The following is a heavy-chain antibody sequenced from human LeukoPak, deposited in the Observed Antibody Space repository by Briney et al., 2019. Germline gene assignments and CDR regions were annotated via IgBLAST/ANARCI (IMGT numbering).Heavy chain of an antibody. J-gene: IGHJ4*02. CDR1: GFTFDDYA. V-gene: IGHV3-9*01. CDR3: AKDTRDILTGYYNTAFDY. D-gene: IGHD3-9*01. Sequence: GGSLRLSCAASGFTFDDYAMHWVRQAPGKGLEWVSGITWNSGSTGYADSVKGRFTISRDNAKNSLYLQMNSLRAEDTALYYCAKDTRDILTGYYNTAFDYWGQGTLVTVSS. CDR2: ITWNSGST.